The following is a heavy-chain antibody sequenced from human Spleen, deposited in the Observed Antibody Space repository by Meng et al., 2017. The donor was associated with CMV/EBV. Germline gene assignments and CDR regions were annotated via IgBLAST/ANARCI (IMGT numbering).Heavy chain of an antibody. CDR1: GGSFSGYY. J-gene: IGHJ4*02. Sequence: GQLQQVGAGLLKPSETLSLTCAVYGGSFSGYYWSWIRQPPGKGLEWIGEINHSGSTNYNPSLKSRVTISVDTSKNQFSLKLSSVTAADTAVYYCARGRRVIAAAGYYFDYWGQGTLVTVSS. V-gene: IGHV4-34*01. D-gene: IGHD6-13*01. CDR3: ARGRRVIAAAGYYFDY. CDR2: INHSGST.